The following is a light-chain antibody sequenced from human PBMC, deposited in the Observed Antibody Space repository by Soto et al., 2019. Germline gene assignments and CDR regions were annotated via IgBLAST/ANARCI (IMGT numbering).Light chain of an antibody. CDR3: SSYTTTSTLGVV. CDR1: TGDIGGYNY. CDR2: DVT. J-gene: IGLJ2*01. Sequence: QSALTQPASVSGSPGQSITVSYTGTTGDIGGYNYVSWYQQHPGKAPKLMIYDVTNRPSGVSNRFSGSKSGNTASLTISGLQAEDEADYYCSSYTTTSTLGVVFGGGTKVTVL. V-gene: IGLV2-14*03.